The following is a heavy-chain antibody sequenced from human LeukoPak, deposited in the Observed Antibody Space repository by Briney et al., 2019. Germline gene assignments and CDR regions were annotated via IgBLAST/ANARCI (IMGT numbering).Heavy chain of an antibody. J-gene: IGHJ4*02. D-gene: IGHD2-8*01. CDR1: GGSISSSSYY. V-gene: IGHV4-39*07. CDR2: IYYSGST. CDR3: ARGYCTNGVCYKVVFDY. Sequence: SETLSLTCTVSGGSISSSSYYWGWIRQPPGKGLEWIGSIYYSGSTYYNPSLKSRVTISVDTSKNQFSLKLSSVTAADTAVYYCARGYCTNGVCYKVVFDYWGQGTLVTVSS.